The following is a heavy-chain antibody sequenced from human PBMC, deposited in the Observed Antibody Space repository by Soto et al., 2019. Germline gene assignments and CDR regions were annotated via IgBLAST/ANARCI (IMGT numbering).Heavy chain of an antibody. CDR2: IIPILGKA. J-gene: IGHJ5*02. CDR3: AREHYGNSAWFDP. V-gene: IGHV1-69*08. CDR1: GGTFSSYT. Sequence: SVKVSCKASGGTFSSYTISWVRQAPGQGLEWMGRIIPILGKANYAQKFQGRVTMTGNTSTSTAYMELSSLRSEDTAVYYCAREHYGNSAWFDPWGQGTLVTVSS. D-gene: IGHD3-10*01.